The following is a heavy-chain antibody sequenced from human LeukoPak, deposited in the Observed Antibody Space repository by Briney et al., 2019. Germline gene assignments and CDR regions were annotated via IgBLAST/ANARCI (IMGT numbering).Heavy chain of an antibody. J-gene: IGHJ3*02. CDR3: AKSNGYGLVDI. Sequence: SETLSLTCTVSGGSISSYYWSWIRQPAGKGLEWIGRIYTSGSTNYNPSLKSRVTISVDTSKNQFSLNLNSVTAADTAVYYCAKSNGYGLVDIWGQGTMVTVSS. CDR1: GGSISSYY. CDR2: IYTSGST. D-gene: IGHD3-10*01. V-gene: IGHV4-4*07.